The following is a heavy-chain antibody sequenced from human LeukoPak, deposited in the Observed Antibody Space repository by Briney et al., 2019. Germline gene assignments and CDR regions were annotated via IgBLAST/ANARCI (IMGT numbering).Heavy chain of an antibody. V-gene: IGHV3-74*01. Sequence: GGSLRLSCAASGFRFSGYWMHWVRQAPGKGLVWVSPINTDGGRTAYADSVKGRFTLSRDNSRNTVWLQMDSLRVDDMGVYFCAKDEKPDGRWNIDHWGQGTLVTVSS. J-gene: IGHJ4*02. CDR3: AKDEKPDGRWNIDH. CDR1: GFRFSGYW. CDR2: INTDGGRT. D-gene: IGHD1/OR15-1a*01.